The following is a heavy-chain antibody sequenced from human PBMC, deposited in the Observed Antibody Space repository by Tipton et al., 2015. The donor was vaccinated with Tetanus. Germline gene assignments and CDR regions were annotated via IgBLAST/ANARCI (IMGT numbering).Heavy chain of an antibody. CDR3: ARDLGSYPYYYGMDV. CDR2: ISSSGSTI. D-gene: IGHD3-10*01. V-gene: IGHV3-11*01. J-gene: IGHJ6*02. CDR1: GFTFSDYY. Sequence: CAASGFTFSDYYMSWIRQAPGKGLEWVSYISSSGSTIYYADSVKGRFTISRDNAKNSLYLQMNSLRAEDTAVYYCARDLGSYPYYYGMDVWGQGTTVTVSS.